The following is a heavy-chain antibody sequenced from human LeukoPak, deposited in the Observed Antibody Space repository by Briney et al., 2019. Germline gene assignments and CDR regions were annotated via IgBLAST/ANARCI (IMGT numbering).Heavy chain of an antibody. V-gene: IGHV3-48*03. J-gene: IGHJ6*03. CDR2: ISSSGSTI. CDR3: AGGPRRQQLARVHYYYMDV. CDR1: GFTFSSYE. D-gene: IGHD6-13*01. Sequence: GGSLRLSCAASGFTFSSYEMNWVRQAPGKGLEWVSYISSSGSTIYYADSVKGRFTISRDNAKNSLYLQMNSLRAEDTAVYYCAGGPRRQQLARVHYYYMDVWGKGTTVTVSS.